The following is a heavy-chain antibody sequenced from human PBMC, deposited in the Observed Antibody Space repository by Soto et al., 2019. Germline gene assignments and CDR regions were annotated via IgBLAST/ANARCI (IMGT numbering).Heavy chain of an antibody. J-gene: IGHJ4*02. CDR1: GGTFSSYA. CDR3: ARFITYYYDSSGYYFDY. D-gene: IGHD3-22*01. CDR2: IIPIFGTA. Sequence: SVKVSCKASGGTFSSYAISWVRQAPGQGLEWMGGIIPIFGTANYAQKFQGRVTMTRDTSTSTVYMELSSLRSEDTAVYYCARFITYYYDSSGYYFDYWGQGTLVTVSS. V-gene: IGHV1-69*05.